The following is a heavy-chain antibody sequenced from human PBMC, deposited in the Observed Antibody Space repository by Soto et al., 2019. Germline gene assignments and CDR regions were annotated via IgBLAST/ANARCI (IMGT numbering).Heavy chain of an antibody. J-gene: IGHJ4*02. CDR2: IFHSGST. Sequence: SETLSLSCAVSGGSISNGGYSWSWIRQPPGKGLEWIGNIFHSGSTYYNPSLKSRVIMSVGRSKNQFSLDMSSVTAADTAVYYCARGTAQPYYFDSWGQGTLVTVSS. V-gene: IGHV4-30-2*01. CDR3: ARGTAQPYYFDS. CDR1: GGSISNGGYS.